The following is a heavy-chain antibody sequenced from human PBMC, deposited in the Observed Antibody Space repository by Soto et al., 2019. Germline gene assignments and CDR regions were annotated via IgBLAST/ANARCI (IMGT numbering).Heavy chain of an antibody. CDR3: ARQPTEMATISHDY. D-gene: IGHD5-12*01. CDR2: VYYSGTT. Sequence: PSETLSLTCTVSGGSISSSSYYWGCIRQPPGKGLEWIVSVYYSGTTYYNPSLKSRVTISVDTSKNQFSLKLTSVTAADTAVYYCARQPTEMATISHDYWGQGTLVTVSS. CDR1: GGSISSSSYY. J-gene: IGHJ4*02. V-gene: IGHV4-39*01.